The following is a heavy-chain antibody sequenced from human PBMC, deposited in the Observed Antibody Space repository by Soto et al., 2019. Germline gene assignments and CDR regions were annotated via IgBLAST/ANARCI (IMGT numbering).Heavy chain of an antibody. D-gene: IGHD3-22*01. CDR2: IIPIFGTA. V-gene: IGHV1-69*13. Sequence: AVKVSCKASGGTFSSYAISWVRQAPGQGLEWMGGIIPIFGTANYAQKFQGRVTITADESTSTPYMELSSLRSEDTAVYYCARGLVAGYYDSSGRIPAFDYWGQGTLVTVSS. J-gene: IGHJ4*02. CDR1: GGTFSSYA. CDR3: ARGLVAGYYDSSGRIPAFDY.